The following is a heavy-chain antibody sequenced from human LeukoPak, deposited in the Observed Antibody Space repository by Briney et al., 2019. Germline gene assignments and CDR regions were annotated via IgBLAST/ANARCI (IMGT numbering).Heavy chain of an antibody. D-gene: IGHD6-13*01. CDR3: ASRWQQLAPFDY. CDR1: GFTFSSYA. J-gene: IGHJ4*02. Sequence: GGSLRLSCAASGFTFSSYAMHWVRQAPGKGLEWVAVISYDGSNKYYADSVKGRFTISRDNSKNTLYLQMNSLRAEDTAVYYCASRWQQLAPFDYWGQGTLVTVSS. V-gene: IGHV3-30*04. CDR2: ISYDGSNK.